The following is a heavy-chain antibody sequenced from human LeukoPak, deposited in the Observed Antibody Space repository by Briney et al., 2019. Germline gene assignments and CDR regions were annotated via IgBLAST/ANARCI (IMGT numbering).Heavy chain of an antibody. Sequence: ASVKVSCKASDHTFTTYGITWVRQVPGQGLEWMGWISVYNGDTKYAQKFQGRVTLTTETSTSTVYMELSSLRSEDTAVYYCARPRRYSYGLLFDYWGQGTLVTVSS. CDR2: ISVYNGDT. D-gene: IGHD5-18*01. CDR3: ARPRRYSYGLLFDY. CDR1: DHTFTTYG. V-gene: IGHV1-18*01. J-gene: IGHJ4*02.